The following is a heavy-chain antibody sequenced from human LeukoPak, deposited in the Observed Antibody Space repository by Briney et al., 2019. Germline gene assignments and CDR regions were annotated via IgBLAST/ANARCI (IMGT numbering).Heavy chain of an antibody. CDR3: ASMNAGFSAAPGY. CDR1: GGSFSGYY. CDR2: INHSGST. V-gene: IGHV4-34*01. J-gene: IGHJ4*02. Sequence: SETLSLTCAVYGGSFSGYYWSWIRQPPGKGLEWLGEINHSGSTNYNPSPKSRVTISVDTSKNQFSLKLSSVTAADTAVYYCASMNAGFSAAPGYWGQGTLVTVSS. D-gene: IGHD6-13*01.